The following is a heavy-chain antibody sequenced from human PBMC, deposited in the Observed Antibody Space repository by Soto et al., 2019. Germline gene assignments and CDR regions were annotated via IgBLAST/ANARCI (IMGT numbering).Heavy chain of an antibody. CDR3: ARESGLTGYYDYFDY. V-gene: IGHV1-69*04. CDR2: IIPILGIA. D-gene: IGHD3-9*01. Sequence: GASVKVSCKASVGTFSSYTISWVRQAPGQGLEWMGRIIPILGIANYAQKFQGRVTITADKSTSTAYMELSSLRSEDTAVYYCARESGLTGYYDYFDYWGQGTLVTVSS. J-gene: IGHJ4*02. CDR1: VGTFSSYT.